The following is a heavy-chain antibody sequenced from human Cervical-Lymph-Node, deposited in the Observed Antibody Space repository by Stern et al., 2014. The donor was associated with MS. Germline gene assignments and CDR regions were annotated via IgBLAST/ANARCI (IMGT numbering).Heavy chain of an antibody. CDR3: AKTSGRAAFDS. D-gene: IGHD1-26*01. CDR1: GFTFSTYA. Sequence: EVQLLESGGGLVQPRGSLRLSCAASGFTFSTYAMSWVRQDPGKGLEGVSAISGSGGSTFYADSVKGRFTISRDNSKNTLFLQMNSLRVEDTALYYCAKTSGRAAFDSWGQGTLVTVSS. CDR2: ISGSGGST. V-gene: IGHV3-23*01. J-gene: IGHJ4*02.